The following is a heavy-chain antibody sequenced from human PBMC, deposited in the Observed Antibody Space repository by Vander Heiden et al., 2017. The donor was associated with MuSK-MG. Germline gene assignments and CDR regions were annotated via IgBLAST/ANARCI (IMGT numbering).Heavy chain of an antibody. D-gene: IGHD3-10*01. CDR1: GYTFTSYA. CDR2: INAGNGNT. CDR3: ARDNGVLLWFGEGYYGMDV. J-gene: IGHJ6*02. Sequence: QVQLVQSGAEVKKPGASVKVSCKASGYTFTSYAMHWVRQAPGQRLEWMGWINAGNGNTKYSQKFQGRVTITRDTSASTAYMELSSLRSEDTAVYYCARDNGVLLWFGEGYYGMDVWGQGTTVTVS. V-gene: IGHV1-3*01.